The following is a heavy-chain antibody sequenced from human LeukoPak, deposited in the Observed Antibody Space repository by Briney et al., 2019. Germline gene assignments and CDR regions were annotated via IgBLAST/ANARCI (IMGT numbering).Heavy chain of an antibody. D-gene: IGHD1-26*01. CDR2: ISWNSGSI. V-gene: IGHV3-9*01. Sequence: GGSLRLSCAASGFTFDDYAMHWVRQAPGKGLEWVSGISWNSGSIGYADSVKGRFTISRDNAKNSLYLQMNSLRAEDTAVYYCAKDRTGWWDIQGGTRWFDPWGQGTLVTVSS. J-gene: IGHJ5*02. CDR1: GFTFDDYA. CDR3: AKDRTGWWDIQGGTRWFDP.